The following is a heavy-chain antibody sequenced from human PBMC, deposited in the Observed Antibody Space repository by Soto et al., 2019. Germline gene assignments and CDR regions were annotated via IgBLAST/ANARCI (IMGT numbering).Heavy chain of an antibody. Sequence: QVQLVQSGAEVKKPGASVKVSCKASGYTFTSCDINWVRQATGQGLEWMGWMNPNSGNTGYAQKFQGRVTMTRNTSISTAYMELSSLRSEDTAVYYCARGEPGYDFWSGYYYFDYWGQGTLVTVSS. CDR3: ARGEPGYDFWSGYYYFDY. J-gene: IGHJ4*02. CDR2: MNPNSGNT. CDR1: GYTFTSCD. D-gene: IGHD3-3*01. V-gene: IGHV1-8*01.